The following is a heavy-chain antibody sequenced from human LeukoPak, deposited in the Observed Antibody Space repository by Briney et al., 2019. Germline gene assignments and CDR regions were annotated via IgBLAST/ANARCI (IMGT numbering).Heavy chain of an antibody. Sequence: GGSLRLSCAASGFTFSSYAMSWVRQAPGKGLEWVAVISYDGSNKDYADSVKGRFTISRDNSKNSLYLQMNSLRAEDTAVYYCAKAQEAAAGNGYYYYYGMDVWGKGTTVTVSS. V-gene: IGHV3-30*18. D-gene: IGHD6-13*01. CDR1: GFTFSSYA. CDR3: AKAQEAAAGNGYYYYYGMDV. CDR2: ISYDGSNK. J-gene: IGHJ6*04.